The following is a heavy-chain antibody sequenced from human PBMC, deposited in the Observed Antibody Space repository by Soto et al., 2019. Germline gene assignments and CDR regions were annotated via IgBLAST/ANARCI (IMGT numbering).Heavy chain of an antibody. CDR2: ISYDGSNK. CDR1: GFTFSSYG. D-gene: IGHD3-3*01. V-gene: IGHV3-30*18. CDR3: AKDRKISGDYDFWSGYPPSNFQH. J-gene: IGHJ1*01. Sequence: GGSLRLSCAASGFTFSSYGMHWVRQAPGKGLEWVAVISYDGSNKYYADSVKGRFTISRDNSKNTLYLQMNSLRAEDTAVYYCAKDRKISGDYDFWSGYPPSNFQHWGQGTLVTVSS.